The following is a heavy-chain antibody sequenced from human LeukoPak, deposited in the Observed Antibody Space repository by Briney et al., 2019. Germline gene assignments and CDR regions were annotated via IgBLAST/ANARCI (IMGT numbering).Heavy chain of an antibody. V-gene: IGHV1-46*01. CDR1: GYTFTSYY. CDR2: INPSGGST. D-gene: IGHD3-3*01. Sequence: ASVKVSRKASGYTFTSYYMHWVRQAPGQGLEWMGIINPSGGSTSYAQKFQGRVTITADESTSTAYMELSSLRSEDTAVYYCATGGFWSGYLGALHYWGQGTLVTVSS. J-gene: IGHJ4*02. CDR3: ATGGFWSGYLGALHY.